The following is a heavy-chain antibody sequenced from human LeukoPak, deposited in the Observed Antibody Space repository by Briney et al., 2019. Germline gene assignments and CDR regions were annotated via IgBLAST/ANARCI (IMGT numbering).Heavy chain of an antibody. Sequence: SETLSLTCTVSGGSISSYYWSWIRQPPGRGLEWIGYIYYSGSTNYNPSLKSRVTISVDTSKNQFSLKLSSVTAADTAVYYCARGHVGLFDYWGQGTLVTVSS. J-gene: IGHJ4*02. D-gene: IGHD3-16*01. V-gene: IGHV4-59*12. CDR2: IYYSGST. CDR1: GGSISSYY. CDR3: ARGHVGLFDY.